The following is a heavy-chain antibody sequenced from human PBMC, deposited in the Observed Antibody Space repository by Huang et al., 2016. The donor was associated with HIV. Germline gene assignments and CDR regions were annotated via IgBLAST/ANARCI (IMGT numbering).Heavy chain of an antibody. CDR1: CYNFKTHA. D-gene: IGHD6-19*01. CDR2: VSGYNIYT. Sequence: QVQLLQSGAEVKKPGASVKISCKTSCYNFKTHAVSWVRQTPGQGLEWMGWVSGYNIYTTYSQRLQGRVTMTTDTSTNTVYMELRSLRSDDTAVYYCARRVGSGWYGEIDYWGQGTLVTVSS. V-gene: IGHV1-18*04. CDR3: ARRVGSGWYGEIDY. J-gene: IGHJ4*02.